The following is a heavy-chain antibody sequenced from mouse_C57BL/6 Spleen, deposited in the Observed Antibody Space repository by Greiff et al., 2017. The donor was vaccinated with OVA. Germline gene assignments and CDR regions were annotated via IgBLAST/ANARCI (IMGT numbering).Heavy chain of an antibody. V-gene: IGHV1-64*01. CDR3: ARRDTTGYFDD. CDR1: GYTFTSYW. CDR2: IHPNSGST. D-gene: IGHD1-1*01. J-gene: IGHJ2*01. Sequence: QVQLQQPGAELVKPGASVKLSCKASGYTFTSYWMHWVKQRPGQGLEWIGMIHPNSGSTNYNEKFKSKATLTVDKSSSTAYMQLSSLTSEDSAVYYCARRDTTGYFDDWGQGTTLTVSS.